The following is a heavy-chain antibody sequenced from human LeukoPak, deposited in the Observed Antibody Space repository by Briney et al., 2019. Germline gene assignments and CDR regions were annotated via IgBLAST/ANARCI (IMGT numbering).Heavy chain of an antibody. Sequence: TSETLSLTCAVYGGSFSGYYWRWIRQPPGKGLEWIGEINHSGSTNYNPSLKSRVTISVDTSKNQFSLNLSSVTSADTAVYYCARGLKRYFDCLFPFDPWGQGTLVTVSS. V-gene: IGHV4-34*01. CDR3: ARGLKRYFDCLFPFDP. D-gene: IGHD3-9*01. CDR1: GGSFSGYY. CDR2: INHSGST. J-gene: IGHJ5*02.